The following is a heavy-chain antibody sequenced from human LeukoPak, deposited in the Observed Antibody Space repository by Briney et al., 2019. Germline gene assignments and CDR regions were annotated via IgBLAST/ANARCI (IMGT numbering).Heavy chain of an antibody. D-gene: IGHD4-17*01. J-gene: IGHJ4*02. CDR3: ARDYGDPRGYFDY. V-gene: IGHV4-30-2*01. CDR2: IYHSGST. Sequence: SETLSLTCTVSGGSISSGGYYWSWIRQPPGKGLEWIGYIYHSGSTYYNPSLKSRVTISVDRSKNQFSLKLSSVTAADTAVYYCARDYGDPRGYFDYWGQGTLVTVSS. CDR1: GGSISSGGYY.